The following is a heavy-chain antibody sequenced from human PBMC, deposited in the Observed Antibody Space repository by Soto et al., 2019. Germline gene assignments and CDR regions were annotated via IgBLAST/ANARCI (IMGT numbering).Heavy chain of an antibody. CDR2: ISAYNGTA. CDR1: GYTFTSYG. Sequence: ASVKVSCKASGYTFTSYGISWVRQAPGQGLEWMGWISAYNGTANYAQKFQGRVTITADESTSTAYMELSSLRSEDTAVYYCASQFRYNDYYDSSGYYYFDYWGQGTLVTVSS. D-gene: IGHD3-22*01. CDR3: ASQFRYNDYYDSSGYYYFDY. V-gene: IGHV1-18*01. J-gene: IGHJ4*02.